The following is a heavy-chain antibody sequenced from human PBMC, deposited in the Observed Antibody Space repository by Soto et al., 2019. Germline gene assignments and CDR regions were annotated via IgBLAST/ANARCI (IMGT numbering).Heavy chain of an antibody. J-gene: IGHJ5*02. V-gene: IGHV1-18*01. CDR2: IATYNSNR. CDR3: ARVVRGVVNWFDP. Sequence: VKVSCKNARETLACFGLIWVRQANGHGLEWMGWIATYNSNRNLAQKFQGRLTLTTDTSTSTAYMELKSLGYDDTAVYYCARVVRGVVNWFDPWGQGTLVTVSS. D-gene: IGHD3-10*01. CDR1: RETLACFG.